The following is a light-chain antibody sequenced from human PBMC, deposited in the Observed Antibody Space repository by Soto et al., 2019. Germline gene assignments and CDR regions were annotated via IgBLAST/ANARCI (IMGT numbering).Light chain of an antibody. CDR3: SSYTSSSLYV. Sequence: QSALTQPASVSGSPGQSITISCTGTSSDVGGYNYVSWYQQHPGKAPKLMIYDDSNRPSGVSNRFSGSKSGNTASLTISGLQADDEADYYCSSYTSSSLYVFGTGTKVTVL. V-gene: IGLV2-14*01. CDR2: DDS. CDR1: SSDVGGYNY. J-gene: IGLJ1*01.